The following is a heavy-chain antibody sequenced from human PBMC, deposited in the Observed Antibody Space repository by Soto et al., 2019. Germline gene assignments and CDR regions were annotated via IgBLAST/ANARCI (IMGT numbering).Heavy chain of an antibody. CDR2: IYYSGST. Sequence: PSETLSLTCTVSGGSISSSSYYWGWIRQPPGKGLEWIGYIYYSGSTYYNPSLKSRVTISVDTSKNQFSLKLSSVTAADTAVYYCARDTRDYYDSSGYLNWFDPWGQGTLVTVSS. J-gene: IGHJ5*02. CDR3: ARDTRDYYDSSGYLNWFDP. V-gene: IGHV4-30-4*08. D-gene: IGHD3-22*01. CDR1: GGSISSSSYY.